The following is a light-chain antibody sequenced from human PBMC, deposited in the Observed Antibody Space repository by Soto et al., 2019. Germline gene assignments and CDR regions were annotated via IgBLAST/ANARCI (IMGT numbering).Light chain of an antibody. V-gene: IGKV3-15*01. CDR1: QSVSSN. J-gene: IGKJ2*01. CDR3: QQYNNWPLPYT. Sequence: EIVMTQSPDTLSVSPGERATLSCRASQSVSSNLAWYQHKVGQAPRLLIYGASTRAPGIPARFSGSGSGAEFTPTISSLQSEDFAVYYCQQYNNWPLPYTFGQGTKLEIK. CDR2: GAS.